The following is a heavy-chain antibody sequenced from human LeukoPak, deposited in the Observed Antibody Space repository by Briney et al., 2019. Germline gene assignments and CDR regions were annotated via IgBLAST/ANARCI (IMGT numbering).Heavy chain of an antibody. D-gene: IGHD2-2*01. CDR1: GFTFSSYV. CDR2: IRYDGSNK. CDR3: AKDLGFCSSTSCGYYFDY. Sequence: GGSLRLSCAASGFTFSSYVIHWVRQAPGKGLEWVTFIRYDGSNKYYADSVKGRFTISRDNSKNTLYLQMNSLRPEDTAVYYCAKDLGFCSSTSCGYYFDYWGQGTLVTVSS. V-gene: IGHV3-30*02. J-gene: IGHJ4*02.